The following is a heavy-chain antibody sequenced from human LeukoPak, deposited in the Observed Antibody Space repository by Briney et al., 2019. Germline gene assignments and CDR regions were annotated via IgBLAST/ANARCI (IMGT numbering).Heavy chain of an antibody. J-gene: IGHJ3*01. CDR2: IKSKTDGGTT. CDR3: VRDQYCASSSCPGAFDL. D-gene: IGHD2-2*01. V-gene: IGHV3-15*01. CDR1: GFTFSDYY. Sequence: GGSLRLSCAASGFTFSDYYMSWIRQAPGKGLEWVGRIKSKTDGGTTEYAAPVKGRFTISRDDSRNTLYLQMSSLKTEDTAVYYCVRDQYCASSSCPGAFDLWGQGTVVTVSS.